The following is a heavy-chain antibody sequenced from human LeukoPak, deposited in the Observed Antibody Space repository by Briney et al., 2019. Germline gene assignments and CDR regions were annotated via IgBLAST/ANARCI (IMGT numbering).Heavy chain of an antibody. CDR3: ARLQQLSLVVDY. CDR2: IYFSGST. V-gene: IGHV4-39*01. Sequence: SETLSLTCTVSHDSISSSSYYWGWIRQTPGKGLEWIGNIYFSGSTYYNPSLKSRVTISVDTSKNQFSLKLSSVTAADTAVYYCARLQQLSLVVDYWGQGTRVTVSS. J-gene: IGHJ4*02. CDR1: HDSISSSSYY. D-gene: IGHD5-24*01.